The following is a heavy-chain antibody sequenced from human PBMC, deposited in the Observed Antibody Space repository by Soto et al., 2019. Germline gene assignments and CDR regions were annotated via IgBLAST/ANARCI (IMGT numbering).Heavy chain of an antibody. CDR1: GFTFSSYS. V-gene: IGHV3-48*01. CDR2: ISSSSSTI. CDR3: ATMTEGITIFGVVIINYFAY. D-gene: IGHD3-3*01. J-gene: IGHJ4*02. Sequence: PGGSLRLSCAASGFTFSSYSMNWVRQAPGKGLEWVSYISSSSSTIYYADSVKGRFTISRDNAKNSLYLQMNSLRAEDTAVYYCATMTEGITIFGVVIINYFAYWGQGTLVTVSS.